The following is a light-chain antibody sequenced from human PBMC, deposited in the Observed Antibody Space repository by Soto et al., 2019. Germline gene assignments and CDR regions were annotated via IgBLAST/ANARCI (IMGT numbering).Light chain of an antibody. CDR2: RNN. V-gene: IGLV1-47*01. CDR1: RSNIGRNF. CDR3: AAWDDTLDAKV. Sequence: QSVLTQSPSASGTPGQRVTISCSGSRSNIGRNFAYWYQHVPGTAPRLLIQRNNERPSGVPDRFSGSKSGTSVSLAISGLRSDDEDTYYCAAWDDTLDAKVFGGGTQLTVL. J-gene: IGLJ3*02.